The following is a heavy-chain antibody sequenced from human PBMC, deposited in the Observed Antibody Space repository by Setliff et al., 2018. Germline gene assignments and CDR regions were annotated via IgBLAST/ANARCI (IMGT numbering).Heavy chain of an antibody. CDR2: IYPGDSDT. CDR1: GCSFTSYW. Sequence: PGESLKISCKGSGCSFTSYWIAWVRQMPGKGLEWMGIIYPGDSDTRYSPSFQGQVTISADRSTRTAYLQWSSLKASDTAFYYCARSDYGDYFAWDSYGMDVWGQGTTVTVSS. D-gene: IGHD4-17*01. CDR3: ARSDYGDYFAWDSYGMDV. J-gene: IGHJ6*01. V-gene: IGHV5-51*01.